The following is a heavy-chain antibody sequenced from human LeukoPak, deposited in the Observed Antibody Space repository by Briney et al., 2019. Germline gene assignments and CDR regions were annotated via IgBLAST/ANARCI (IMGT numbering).Heavy chain of an antibody. CDR2: ISHRGST. CDR1: GESFNGYY. Sequence: PSETLSLTCAVYGESFNGYYWSWIRQPPGKGLEWIGEISHRGSTNYNPSLKSRVTISIDTSKNQFSLKLSSVTAADTAVYYCARTSPYHRRYCSSTSCPQPFDYWGQGTLVTVSS. D-gene: IGHD2-2*01. CDR3: ARTSPYHRRYCSSTSCPQPFDY. V-gene: IGHV4-34*01. J-gene: IGHJ4*02.